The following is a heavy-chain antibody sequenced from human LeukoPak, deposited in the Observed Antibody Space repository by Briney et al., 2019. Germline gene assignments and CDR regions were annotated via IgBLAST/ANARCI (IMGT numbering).Heavy chain of an antibody. Sequence: SETLSLTCAVSGDSISGANWWNWVRQSPGKGLDWIGEISLGGSTKYNPSLKNRATISKDNSKNQFSLKLNSVTAADTAVYFCTRSPGWWSLDYWGQGALVTVSS. CDR2: ISLGGST. J-gene: IGHJ4*02. CDR1: GDSISGANW. D-gene: IGHD2-8*02. V-gene: IGHV4-4*02. CDR3: TRSPGWWSLDY.